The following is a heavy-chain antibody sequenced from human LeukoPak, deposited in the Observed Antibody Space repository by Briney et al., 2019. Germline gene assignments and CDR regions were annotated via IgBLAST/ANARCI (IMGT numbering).Heavy chain of an antibody. Sequence: GSLRLSCAASGFTFSSYGMHWVRQAPGKGLEWVAVIWYDGSNKYYADSVKGRFTISRDNSKNTLYLQMNSLRAEDTAVYYCARVEGTRTKDSSGYYYFDYWGQGTLVTVSS. J-gene: IGHJ4*02. CDR3: ARVEGTRTKDSSGYYYFDY. CDR1: GFTFSSYG. D-gene: IGHD3-22*01. V-gene: IGHV3-33*01. CDR2: IWYDGSNK.